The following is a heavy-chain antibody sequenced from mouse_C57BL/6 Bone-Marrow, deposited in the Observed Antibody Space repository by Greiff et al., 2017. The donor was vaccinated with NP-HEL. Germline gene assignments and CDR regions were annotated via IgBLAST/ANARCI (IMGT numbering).Heavy chain of an antibody. V-gene: IGHV1-19*01. CDR3: ARACPNWFAY. J-gene: IGHJ3*01. CDR2: INPYNGGT. CDR1: GYTFTDYY. Sequence: EVQLQQSGPVLVKPGASVKMSCKASGYTFTDYYMNWVKQSHGKSLEWIGVINPYNGGTSYNQKFKGKATLTVDKSSSTAYMELNSLTSEDSAVYYCARACPNWFAYWGQGTLVTVSA.